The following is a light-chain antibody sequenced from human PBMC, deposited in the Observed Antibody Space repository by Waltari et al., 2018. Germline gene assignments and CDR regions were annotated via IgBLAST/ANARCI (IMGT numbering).Light chain of an antibody. CDR2: EDN. J-gene: IGLJ3*02. CDR1: SGSIASNY. Sequence: NFMLTQPHSVSESPGKTVTISCTRSSGSIASNYVQWYQQRPGSPPTTVIYEDNQRPSGVPDRFSGSIDSSSNSASLTISGLKTEDEADYYCQSYDSSSNWVFGGGTKLTVL. V-gene: IGLV6-57*04. CDR3: QSYDSSSNWV.